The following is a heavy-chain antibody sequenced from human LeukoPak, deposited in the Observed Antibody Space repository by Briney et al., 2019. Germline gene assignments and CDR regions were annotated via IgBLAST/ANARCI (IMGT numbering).Heavy chain of an antibody. D-gene: IGHD3-22*01. J-gene: IGHJ3*02. V-gene: IGHV3-49*03. CDR2: IRSKAYGGTT. CDR1: GFTFGDYA. Sequence: GGSLRLPCTVSGFTFGDYAMSWFRQAPGKGLEWVGFIRSKAYGGTTEYAASVKGRFTISRDDYKSIAYLQMNSLKSEDTAVYYCTRVPIRTITMIVVVRGHDAFDIWGQGTMVTVSS. CDR3: TRVPIRTITMIVVVRGHDAFDI.